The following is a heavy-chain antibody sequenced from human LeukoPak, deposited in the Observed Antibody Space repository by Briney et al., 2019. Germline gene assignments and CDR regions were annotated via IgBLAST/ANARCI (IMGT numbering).Heavy chain of an antibody. CDR2: ISYDGSNK. D-gene: IGHD3-22*01. J-gene: IGHJ4*02. CDR3: AKESSIVVVITAPPDY. Sequence: GGSLRLSCAASGFTFSSYGMHWVRQAPGKGLEWVAVISYDGSNKYYADSAKGRFTISRDNSKNTLYLQMNSLRAEDTAVYYCAKESSIVVVITAPPDYWGQGTLVTVSS. CDR1: GFTFSSYG. V-gene: IGHV3-30*18.